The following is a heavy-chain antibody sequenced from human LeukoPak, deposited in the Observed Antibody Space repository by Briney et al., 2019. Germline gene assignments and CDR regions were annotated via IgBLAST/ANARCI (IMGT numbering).Heavy chain of an antibody. Sequence: ASVKVSCKASGYAFTNYDINWVRQAPGQGLEWMGWMHPNSGDTGYAQKFQGRVTMTRNTAIRTAYMELSSLTSDDTAVYFCARGPMVGADGYWGQGALVTVSS. CDR1: GYAFTNYD. CDR3: ARGPMVGADGY. D-gene: IGHD1-26*01. V-gene: IGHV1-8*02. J-gene: IGHJ4*02. CDR2: MHPNSGDT.